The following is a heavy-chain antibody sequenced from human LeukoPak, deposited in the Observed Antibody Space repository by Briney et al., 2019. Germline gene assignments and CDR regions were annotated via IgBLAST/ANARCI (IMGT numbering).Heavy chain of an antibody. CDR1: GGSISSYY. V-gene: IGHV4-59*08. CDR2: IYYSGST. J-gene: IGHJ3*02. CDR3: ARRVVGAERDAFDI. Sequence: SETLSLTCTVSGGSISSYYWSWIRQPPGKGLEWIGYIYYSGSTNYNPSLKSRVTISVDTPKNQFSLKLSSVTAADTAVYYCARRVVGAERDAFDIWGQGTMVTVSS. D-gene: IGHD1-26*01.